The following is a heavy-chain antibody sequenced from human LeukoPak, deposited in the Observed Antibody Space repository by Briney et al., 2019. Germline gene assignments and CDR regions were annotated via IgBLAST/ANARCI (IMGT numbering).Heavy chain of an antibody. CDR2: IWYDGSNK. Sequence: GGSLRLSCAASGFTFSSYGMHWVRQAPGKGLEWVAVIWYDGSNKYYADSVKGRFTISRDNSKNTLYLQMNSLRAEDTAIYYCVKGGSGWYPGFEYWGQGALVTVSS. V-gene: IGHV3-33*06. D-gene: IGHD6-19*01. J-gene: IGHJ4*02. CDR3: VKGGSGWYPGFEY. CDR1: GFTFSSYG.